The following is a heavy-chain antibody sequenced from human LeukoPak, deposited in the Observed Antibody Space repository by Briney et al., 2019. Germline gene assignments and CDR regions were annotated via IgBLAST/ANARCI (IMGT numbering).Heavy chain of an antibody. V-gene: IGHV3-11*04. CDR3: AKSGGGSGSYYKSDYYYGMDV. CDR1: GFTFTDYY. J-gene: IGHJ6*02. D-gene: IGHD3-10*01. CDR2: ITNSGTTI. Sequence: PGGSLRLSCAASGFTFTDYYMSWIRQAPGKGLEWVSYITNSGTTIYYADSVKGRFTISRDNSKNTLYLQMNSLRAEDTAVYSCAKSGGGSGSYYKSDYYYGMDVWGQGTTVTVSS.